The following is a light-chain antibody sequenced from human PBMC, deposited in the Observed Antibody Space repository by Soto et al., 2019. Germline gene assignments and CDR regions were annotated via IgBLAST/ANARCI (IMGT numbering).Light chain of an antibody. CDR1: SSDVGASNY. Sequence: QSALTQPPSASGSPGQSVTISCTGTSSDVGASNYVSWYQQYPGKAPKLMIYKVTKRPSGVPDRFSGSKSGNTASLTVSGLQAEYEADYYCTSYVGNNIWVFGGGTKVTVL. J-gene: IGLJ3*02. CDR2: KVT. CDR3: TSYVGNNIWV. V-gene: IGLV2-8*01.